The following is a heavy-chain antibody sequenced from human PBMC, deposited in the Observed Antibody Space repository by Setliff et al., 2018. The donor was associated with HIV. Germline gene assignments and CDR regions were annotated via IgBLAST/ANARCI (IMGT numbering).Heavy chain of an antibody. D-gene: IGHD3-10*01. CDR3: ARDDTVVRGHIDY. J-gene: IGHJ4*02. CDR1: GFIVSSNY. V-gene: IGHV3-53*01. Sequence: PGGSLRLSCAASGFIVSSNYMSWVRQAPGKGLEWVSVIYSSGNTYYADSVKGRFTISRDNSKNTLYLQMNSLRAEDTAVYYCARDDTVVRGHIDYWGQGTLVTVSS. CDR2: IYSSGNT.